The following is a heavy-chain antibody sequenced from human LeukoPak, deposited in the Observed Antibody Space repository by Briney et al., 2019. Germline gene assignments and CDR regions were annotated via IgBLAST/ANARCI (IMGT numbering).Heavy chain of an antibody. D-gene: IGHD5-12*01. V-gene: IGHV3-30*18. CDR2: ISYDGSNK. CDR3: AKASSDQPKRGYSGYDYVNYYYYMDV. Sequence: GGSLRLSCAASGFTFSSYGMHWVRQAPGKGLEWVAVISYDGSNKYYADSVKGRFTISRDNSKNTLYLQMNSLRAEDTAVYYCAKASSDQPKRGYSGYDYVNYYYYMDVWGKGTTVTVSS. J-gene: IGHJ6*03. CDR1: GFTFSSYG.